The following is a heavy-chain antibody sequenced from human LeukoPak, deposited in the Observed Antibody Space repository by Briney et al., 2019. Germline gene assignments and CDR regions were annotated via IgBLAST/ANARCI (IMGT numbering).Heavy chain of an antibody. J-gene: IGHJ3*02. V-gene: IGHV3-30-3*01. D-gene: IGHD1-14*01. CDR1: GFTFSSYA. CDR3: ARDLEYEPGRDAFDI. Sequence: GGSLRLSCAASGFTFSSYAMHWVRQAPGKGLEWVAVISYDGSNKYYADSVKGRFTISRDNSKNTLYLQMNSLRAEDTAVYYCARDLEYEPGRDAFDIWGQGTMVTVSS. CDR2: ISYDGSNK.